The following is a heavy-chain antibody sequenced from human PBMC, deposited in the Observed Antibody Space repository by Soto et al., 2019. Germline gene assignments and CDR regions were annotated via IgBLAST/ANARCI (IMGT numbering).Heavy chain of an antibody. V-gene: IGHV3-15*01. Sequence: GGSLRLSCAASGFTFSNAWMSWVRQAPGKGLEWVGRIKSKTDGGTTDYAAPVKGRFTISRDDSKNTLYLQMNSLKTEDTAVYYCTTAREYYYGSGSSPYLDYWGKETLFTVAA. D-gene: IGHD3-10*01. J-gene: IGHJ4*02. CDR1: GFTFSNAW. CDR2: IKSKTDGGTT. CDR3: TTAREYYYGSGSSPYLDY.